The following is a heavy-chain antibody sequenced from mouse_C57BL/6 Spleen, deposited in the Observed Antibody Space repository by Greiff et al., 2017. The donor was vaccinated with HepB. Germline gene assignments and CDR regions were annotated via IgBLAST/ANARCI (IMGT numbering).Heavy chain of an antibody. CDR2: ISDGGSYT. Sequence: EVQLVESGGGLVKPGGSLKLSCAASGFTFSSYAMSWVRQTPEKRLEWVATISDGGSYTYYPDNVKGRFTISRDNAKNNLYLQMSHLKSEDTAMYYCARGRDYERGFAYWGQGTLVTVSA. CDR3: ARGRDYERGFAY. J-gene: IGHJ3*01. V-gene: IGHV5-4*01. D-gene: IGHD2-4*01. CDR1: GFTFSSYA.